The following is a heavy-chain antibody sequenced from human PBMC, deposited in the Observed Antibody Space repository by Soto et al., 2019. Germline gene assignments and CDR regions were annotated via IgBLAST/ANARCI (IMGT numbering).Heavy chain of an antibody. D-gene: IGHD5-12*01. CDR1: GGSISSSSYY. Sequence: SETLSLTCTVSGGSISSSSYYWGWIRQPPGKGLEWIGSIYYSGSTYYNPSLKSRVTISVDTSKNQFSLKLSSVTAADTAVYYCARLVRMATIEWGQGTLVTVSS. CDR2: IYYSGST. J-gene: IGHJ4*02. V-gene: IGHV4-39*01. CDR3: ARLVRMATIE.